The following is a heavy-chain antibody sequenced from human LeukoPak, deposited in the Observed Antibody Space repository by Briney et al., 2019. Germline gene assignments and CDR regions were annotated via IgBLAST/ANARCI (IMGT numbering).Heavy chain of an antibody. J-gene: IGHJ4*02. CDR3: AKDREGTTFDN. Sequence: GGSLRLSCAASGFTFSNYDMHWVRQAPGKGLERVAVISYDGSNKYYADSVKGRFTISRDNSKNTVYLQMNSLRAEDTAVYYCAKDREGTTFDNWGQGTLVTVSS. D-gene: IGHD1-7*01. CDR2: ISYDGSNK. V-gene: IGHV3-30*18. CDR1: GFTFSNYD.